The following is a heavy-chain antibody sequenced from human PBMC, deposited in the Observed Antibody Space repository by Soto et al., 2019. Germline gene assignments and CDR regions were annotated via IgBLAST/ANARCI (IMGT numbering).Heavy chain of an antibody. CDR3: TTDRTYSPVDF. J-gene: IGHJ4*02. D-gene: IGHD4-4*01. CDR1: GFSFSSAW. CDR2: IKRQSDGGTT. V-gene: IGHV3-15*01. Sequence: EVPLVQSGGGLVKPGGSLRLSCAASGFSFSSAWMSWARQAPGKGLEWVGHIKRQSDGGTTDYAAPVKGRFTISRDDSKNTLYLQMNSLKIEDTAVYYCTTDRTYSPVDFWGRGTLVTVSS.